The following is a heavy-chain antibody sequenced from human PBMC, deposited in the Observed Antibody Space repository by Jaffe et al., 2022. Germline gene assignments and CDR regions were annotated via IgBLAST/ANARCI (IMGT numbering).Heavy chain of an antibody. CDR1: GFTFSSYA. J-gene: IGHJ4*02. V-gene: IGHV3-23*01. Sequence: EVQLLESGGGLVQPGGSLRLSCAASGFTFSSYAMSWVRQAPGKGLEWVSAISGSGGSTYYADSVKGRFTISRDNSKNTLYLQMNSLRAEDTAVYYCANGVGRIFDWLFYFDYWGQGTLVTVSS. D-gene: IGHD3-9*01. CDR3: ANGVGRIFDWLFYFDY. CDR2: ISGSGGST.